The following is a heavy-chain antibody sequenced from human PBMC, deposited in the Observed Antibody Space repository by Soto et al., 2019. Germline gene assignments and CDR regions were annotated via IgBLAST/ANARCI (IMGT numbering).Heavy chain of an antibody. V-gene: IGHV3-13*01. Sequence: GGSLRLSCAASGFTFSSYDMHWVRQAPGKGLEWVSAIGTAGDTYYPGSVKGRFTISRENAKNSLYLQMNSLRAGDTAVYYCARGKDSSGWSYDAFDIWGRGTMGTVSS. CDR2: IGTAGDT. CDR1: GFTFSSYD. D-gene: IGHD6-19*01. J-gene: IGHJ3*02. CDR3: ARGKDSSGWSYDAFDI.